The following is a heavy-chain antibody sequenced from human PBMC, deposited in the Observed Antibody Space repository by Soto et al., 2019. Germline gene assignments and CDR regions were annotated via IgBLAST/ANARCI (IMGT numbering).Heavy chain of an antibody. J-gene: IGHJ4*02. CDR1: PFTFRNYA. CDR3: AKTFSSSGDTRY. CDR2: ISGSGGST. D-gene: IGHD5-12*01. V-gene: IGHV3-23*01. Sequence: PGLSLRLSCAPSPFTFRNYAMIGVRQAPGKGLEWVSAISGSGGSTYYADSVKGRFTISRDNSKNTLYLQMNSLRAEDTAVYYCAKTFSSSGDTRYRGQGP.